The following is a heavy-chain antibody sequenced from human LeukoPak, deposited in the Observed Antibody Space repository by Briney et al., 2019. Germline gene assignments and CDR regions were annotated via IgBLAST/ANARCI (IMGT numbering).Heavy chain of an antibody. Sequence: SETLSLTCTVSGGSISSGGYYWSWIRQPPGKGLEWIGSIYHSGSTYYNPSLKSRVTISVDTSKNQFSLKLSSVTAADTAVYYCARGTYYYGSGSYSSYYFDYWGQGTLVTVSS. CDR3: ARGTYYYGSGSYSSYYFDY. V-gene: IGHV4-39*07. CDR2: IYHSGST. J-gene: IGHJ4*02. CDR1: GGSISSGGYY. D-gene: IGHD3-10*01.